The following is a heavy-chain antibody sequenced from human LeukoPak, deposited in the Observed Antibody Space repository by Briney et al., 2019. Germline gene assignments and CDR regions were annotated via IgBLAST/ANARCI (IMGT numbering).Heavy chain of an antibody. V-gene: IGHV3-7*01. CDR3: ARETRYYCDSSAYYSGYFDY. CDR2: IKKDGSEK. J-gene: IGHJ4*02. CDR1: GFTFSTYW. D-gene: IGHD3-22*01. Sequence: GGSLRLSCAASGFTFSTYWMTWVRQAPGKGLEWVANIKKDGSEKYYVDSVKGRFTISRDNAKNSLYLQMNSLRAEDMAVYYCARETRYYCDSSAYYSGYFDYWGQGTLVTVSS.